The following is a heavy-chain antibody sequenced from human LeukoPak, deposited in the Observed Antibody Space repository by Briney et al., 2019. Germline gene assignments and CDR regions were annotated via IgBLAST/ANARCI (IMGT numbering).Heavy chain of an antibody. CDR2: INHSGST. CDR1: GGSFSGYY. Sequence: NPSETLSLTCAVYGGSFSGYYWSWIRQPPGKGLEWIGEINHSGSTNYNPSLKSRVTISVDTSKNQISLKLSSVTAADTAVYYCARVTAWVISFDPWGQGTLVTVSS. CDR3: ARVTAWVISFDP. J-gene: IGHJ5*02. D-gene: IGHD7-27*01. V-gene: IGHV4-34*01.